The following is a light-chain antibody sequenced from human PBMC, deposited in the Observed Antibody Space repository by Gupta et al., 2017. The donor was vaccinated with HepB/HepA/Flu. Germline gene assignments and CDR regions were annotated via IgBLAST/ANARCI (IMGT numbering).Light chain of an antibody. CDR2: GAS. Sequence: IVLTQSPRTLSLSPGEGATLSCRASQSVTSSYLAWYQQKPGQAPRLLIYGASSRATGIPDRISGSGSGTDFTLTISRLEPEDFAVYYCQQYGSSPSTFGQGTKVEIK. CDR1: QSVTSSY. J-gene: IGKJ1*01. CDR3: QQYGSSPST. V-gene: IGKV3-20*01.